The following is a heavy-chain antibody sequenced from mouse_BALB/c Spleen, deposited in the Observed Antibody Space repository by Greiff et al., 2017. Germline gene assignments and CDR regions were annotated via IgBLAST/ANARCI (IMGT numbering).Heavy chain of an antibody. Sequence: EVKLVESGGGLVKPGGSLKLSCAASGFAFSSYDMSWVRQTPEKRLEWVAYISSGGGSTYYPDTVKGRFTISRDNAKNTLYLQMSSLKSEDTAMYYCARHSTTMITTWFAYWGQGTLVTVSA. D-gene: IGHD2-4*01. CDR2: ISSGGGST. V-gene: IGHV5-12-1*01. J-gene: IGHJ3*01. CDR3: ARHSTTMITTWFAY. CDR1: GFAFSSYD.